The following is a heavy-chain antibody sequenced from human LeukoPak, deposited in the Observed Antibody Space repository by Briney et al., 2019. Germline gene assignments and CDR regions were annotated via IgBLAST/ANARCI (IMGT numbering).Heavy chain of an antibody. V-gene: IGHV1-2*02. CDR3: ARDHGDYVQYNWFDP. Sequence: ASVKVSCKASGYTFTGYYMHWVRQAPGQGLEWLGWLNPNSGGTKYAQKFQVRVTMTRDTSIRTAYMELSGLKSDDTAVYYCARDHGDYVQYNWFDPWGQGTLVTVSS. CDR1: GYTFTGYY. CDR2: LNPNSGGT. J-gene: IGHJ5*02. D-gene: IGHD4-17*01.